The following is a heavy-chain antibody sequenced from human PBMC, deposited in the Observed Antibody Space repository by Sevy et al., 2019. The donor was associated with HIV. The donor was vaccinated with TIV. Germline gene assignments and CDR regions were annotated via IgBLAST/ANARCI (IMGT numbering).Heavy chain of an antibody. V-gene: IGHV3-15*01. J-gene: IGHJ4*02. CDR2: IKSKTDGGTT. Sequence: GGSLRLSCAASGFTFSNAWMSWVRQAPGKGLEWDGRIKSKTDGGTTDYAAPVKGRFTISRDESKNTLYLQMNSLKTEDTAVYYSTTDGGRWGIYGYWGQGTLVTVSS. D-gene: IGHD3-16*01. CDR1: GFTFSNAW. CDR3: TTDGGRWGIYGY.